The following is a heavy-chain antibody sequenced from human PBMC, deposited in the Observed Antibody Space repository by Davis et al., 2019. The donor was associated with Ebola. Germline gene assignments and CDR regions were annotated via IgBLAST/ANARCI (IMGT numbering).Heavy chain of an antibody. CDR1: GGSFSGYY. D-gene: IGHD5-12*01. Sequence: PGGSLRLSCAVYGGSFSGYYWSWIRQPPGKGLEWIGEINHSGSTNYNPSLKSRVTISVDTSKNQFSLKLSSVTAADTAVYYCARGGVATIGYYGMDVWGQGTTVTVSS. V-gene: IGHV4-34*01. CDR2: INHSGST. J-gene: IGHJ6*02. CDR3: ARGGVATIGYYGMDV.